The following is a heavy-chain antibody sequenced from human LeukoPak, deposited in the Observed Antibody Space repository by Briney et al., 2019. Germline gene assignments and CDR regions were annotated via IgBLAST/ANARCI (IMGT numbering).Heavy chain of an antibody. CDR3: ARGPPALGDY. D-gene: IGHD2-15*01. Sequence: PSETLSLTCAVYGGSFSGYYWSWIRQPPGKGLEWIGEINHSGSTNYNPSLKSRVTISGGTSKNQFSFKLRSVTAADTAVYYCARGPPALGDYWGQGTLVTVSS. V-gene: IGHV4-34*01. CDR1: GGSFSGYY. CDR2: INHSGST. J-gene: IGHJ4*02.